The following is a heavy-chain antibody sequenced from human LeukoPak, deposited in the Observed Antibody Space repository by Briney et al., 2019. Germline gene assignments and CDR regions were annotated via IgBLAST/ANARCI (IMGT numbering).Heavy chain of an antibody. J-gene: IGHJ4*02. V-gene: IGHV3-30*04. CDR3: AKSLGTRIYYFDY. CDR1: GFIFSSYA. D-gene: IGHD1-14*01. Sequence: GGSLRLSCAASGFIFSSYAMHWVRQAPGKGLEWVAVKAFDGSDEYYADSVKGRFTISRDNSKNTLYLQMNSLRGEDTAVYYCAKSLGTRIYYFDYWGQGTLVTVSS. CDR2: KAFDGSDE.